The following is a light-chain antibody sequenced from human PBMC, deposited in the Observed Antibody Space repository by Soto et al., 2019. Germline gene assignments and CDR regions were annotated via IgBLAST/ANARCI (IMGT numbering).Light chain of an antibody. CDR2: DVS. CDR1: RSDVGGYNY. CDR3: CSYAGSYTPVV. J-gene: IGLJ2*01. V-gene: IGLV2-11*01. Sequence: QSALTQPRSVSGSPGQSVTISCTGTRSDVGGYNYDSWYQQHPGKAPKFMIYDVSQRPSGVPDRFSGSKSGNTASLTISGLQAEDEADYYCCSYAGSYTPVVFGGGTKVTVL.